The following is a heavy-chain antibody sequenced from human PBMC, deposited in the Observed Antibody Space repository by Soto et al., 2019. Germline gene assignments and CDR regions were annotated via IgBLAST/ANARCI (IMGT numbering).Heavy chain of an antibody. CDR1: GDTMRISGYS. J-gene: IGHJ4*02. CDR2: IYHSGST. CDR3: ARSAPVLVATTTYFDY. V-gene: IGHV4-30-2*01. Sequence: PSETLSLTCAVSGDTMRISGYSWCLIRQPPGKGLEWIGYIYHSGSTYYNPSLKSRVTISVDRSKNQFSLKLSSVTAADTAVYYCARSAPVLVATTTYFDYWGQGTLVTVSS. D-gene: IGHD5-12*01.